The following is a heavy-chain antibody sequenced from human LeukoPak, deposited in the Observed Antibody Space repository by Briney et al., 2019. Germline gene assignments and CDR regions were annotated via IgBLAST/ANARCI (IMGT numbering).Heavy chain of an antibody. D-gene: IGHD4-11*01. J-gene: IGHJ6*03. Sequence: GGSLRLSCAASGFTFSSYWMGWVRQAPGKGLEWVANIKQDGSEKYYVDSVKGRFTISRDNSKNTLYLQMNSLRAEDTAVYYCARDKRDTVTGWGYYYYYMDVWGKGTTVTVSS. CDR1: GFTFSSYW. V-gene: IGHV3-7*01. CDR3: ARDKRDTVTGWGYYYYYMDV. CDR2: IKQDGSEK.